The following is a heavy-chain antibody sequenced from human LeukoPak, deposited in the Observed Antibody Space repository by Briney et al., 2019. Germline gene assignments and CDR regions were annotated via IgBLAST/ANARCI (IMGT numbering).Heavy chain of an antibody. D-gene: IGHD5-24*01. CDR1: GGTFSSYA. Sequence: ASVKVSCKASGGTFSSYAISWVRQAPGQGLEWMGRIIPILGIANYAQKFQGRVTITADKSTSTAYMELSSLRSEDTAVYYYARDRHWEVQLDYWGQGTLVTVSS. V-gene: IGHV1-69*04. J-gene: IGHJ4*02. CDR3: ARDRHWEVQLDY. CDR2: IIPILGIA.